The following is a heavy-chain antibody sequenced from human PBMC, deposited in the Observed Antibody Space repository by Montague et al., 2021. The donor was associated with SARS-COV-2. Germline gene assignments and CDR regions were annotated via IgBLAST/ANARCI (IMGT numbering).Heavy chain of an antibody. J-gene: IGHJ6*02. Sequence: SETLSLTCAVYGGSFSGYYWSWIRQPPGKGLEWIGEINHSGSTNYNPSLKSRVTISVDTSKNQFSLKLSSVTAADTAVYYCARGRTVTTFYYYYGMDVWGQGATVTVSS. D-gene: IGHD4-17*01. CDR1: GGSFSGYY. CDR3: ARGRTVTTFYYYYGMDV. V-gene: IGHV4-34*01. CDR2: INHSGST.